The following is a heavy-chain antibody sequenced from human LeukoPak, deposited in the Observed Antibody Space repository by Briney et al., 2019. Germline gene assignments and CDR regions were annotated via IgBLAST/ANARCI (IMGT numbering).Heavy chain of an antibody. CDR3: ARGYSYGNRDY. CDR1: GYTFTSYG. CDR2: LNPNSGGT. J-gene: IGHJ4*02. Sequence: GASVKVSCKASGYTFTSYGISWVRQAPGQGLEWMGWLNPNSGGTNYAQKFQGRVTMTRDTSISTAYMELSRLTSDDTAVYYCARGYSYGNRDYWGQGTLVTVSS. D-gene: IGHD5-18*01. V-gene: IGHV1-2*02.